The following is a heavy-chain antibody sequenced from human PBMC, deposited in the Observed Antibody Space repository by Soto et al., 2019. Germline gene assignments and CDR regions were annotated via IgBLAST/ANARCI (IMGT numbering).Heavy chain of an antibody. J-gene: IGHJ5*02. CDR3: ARHGFYGDYSSNYFDP. CDR2: IYPSDSTA. V-gene: IGHV5-51*01. CDR1: GYSFTNYW. Sequence: PGESLKISCTGSGYSFTNYWIAWMRQMPGEGLEYMGIIYPSDSTARYSPSFQGQVTFSVDKSISTAYLQWNSLKASDTAMYYCARHGFYGDYSSNYFDPWGQGTLVTVSS. D-gene: IGHD4-17*01.